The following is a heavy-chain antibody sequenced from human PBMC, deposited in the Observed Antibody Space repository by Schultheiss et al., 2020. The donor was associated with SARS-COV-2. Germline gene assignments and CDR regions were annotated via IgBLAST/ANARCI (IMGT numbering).Heavy chain of an antibody. CDR3: ARVVVVAHAPWFDP. V-gene: IGHV4-34*09. Sequence: SETLSLTCAVYGGSFSGYYWSWIRQPPGKGLEWIGYIYYSGSTYYNPSLKSRVTISVDTSKNQFSLKLSSVTAADTAVYYCARVVVVAHAPWFDPWGQGTLVTVSS. D-gene: IGHD2-15*01. CDR1: GGSFSGYY. J-gene: IGHJ5*02. CDR2: IYYSGST.